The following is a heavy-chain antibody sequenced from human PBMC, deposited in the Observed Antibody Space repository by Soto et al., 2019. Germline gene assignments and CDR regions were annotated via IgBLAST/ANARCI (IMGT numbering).Heavy chain of an antibody. V-gene: IGHV2-5*02. CDR2: IYWDDDK. CDR3: AHRQEFTDFKRYYFDY. D-gene: IGHD3-10*01. Sequence: QITLKESGPTLVKPTQTLTLTCTFSGFSLSTSGVGVGWIRQPPGKALEWLALIYWDDDKRYSPSLKSRLTINKDTTKNQVVLTMTNMDPVDTATYYCAHRQEFTDFKRYYFDYWGQGTLVTVSS. J-gene: IGHJ4*02. CDR1: GFSLSTSGVG.